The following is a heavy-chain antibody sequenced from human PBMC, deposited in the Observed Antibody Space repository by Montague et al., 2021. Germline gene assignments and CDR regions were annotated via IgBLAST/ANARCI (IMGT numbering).Heavy chain of an antibody. V-gene: IGHV3-7*01. CDR3: AKDQSGWHGALGD. J-gene: IGHJ4*02. Sequence: SLRLSCAASGFTFSNYWMSWVRQAPGKGLEWVANMKEDGSERYYVESVKGRFTISRDNAKNSVYLQMNSLRAEDTAVYYCAKDQSGWHGALGDWGQGTQVTVSS. D-gene: IGHD6-19*01. CDR1: GFTFSNYW. CDR2: MKEDGSER.